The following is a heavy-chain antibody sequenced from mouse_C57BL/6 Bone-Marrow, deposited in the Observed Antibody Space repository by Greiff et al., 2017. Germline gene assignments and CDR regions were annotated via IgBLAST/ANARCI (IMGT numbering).Heavy chain of an antibody. CDR3: ARDPRSFY. V-gene: IGHV5-4*01. CDR1: GFTFSSYA. CDR2: ISDGGSYT. D-gene: IGHD1-1*01. J-gene: IGHJ4*01. Sequence: VQLKESGGGLVKPGGSLKLSCAASGFTFSSYAMSWVRQTPEKRLEWVATISDGGSYTYYPDNVKGRFTISRDNAKNNLYLQMSHLKSEDTAMYYCARDPRSFYWGQGTSVTVSS.